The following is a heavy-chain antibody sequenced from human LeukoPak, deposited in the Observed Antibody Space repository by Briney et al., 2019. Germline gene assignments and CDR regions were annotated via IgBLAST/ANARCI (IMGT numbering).Heavy chain of an antibody. CDR3: ARRRKDLNWFDP. V-gene: IGHV4-39*01. J-gene: IGHJ5*02. CDR2: IYDSGST. CDR1: GGSIRSSYYY. Sequence: SETLSLTCTVSGGSIRSSYYYWGWIRQPPGTGLEWIGSIYDSGSTYYNPSLKSRVTISVDMSKNQFSLNLNSVTAADTAVYYCARRRKDLNWFDPWGQGTLVTVSS.